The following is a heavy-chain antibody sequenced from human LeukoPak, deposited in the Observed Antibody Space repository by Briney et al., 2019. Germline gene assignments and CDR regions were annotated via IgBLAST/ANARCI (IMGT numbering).Heavy chain of an antibody. CDR3: AKDHDNGDYYYYFDS. D-gene: IGHD2-21*02. CDR1: GFSFDTYA. Sequence: GGCLRLSCVASGFSFDTYAMSWVRQPPGKWLEWVSGISDTGRKRHYTDSVKGRFTISRDNSKNTLHLQMNSLRAEDTALYFCAKDHDNGDYYYYFDSWGQGTLVTVSS. J-gene: IGHJ4*02. CDR2: ISDTGRKR. V-gene: IGHV3-23*01.